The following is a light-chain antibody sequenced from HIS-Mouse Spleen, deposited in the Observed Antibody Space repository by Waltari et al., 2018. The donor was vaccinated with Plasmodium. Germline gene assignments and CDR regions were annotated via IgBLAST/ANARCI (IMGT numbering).Light chain of an antibody. Sequence: DIVMTQSPLSLPVTPGEPASISCRSSQSLLHRNGYNYLDWYLQKPGQSPQLLISLGSNRASGVPDRCSGSGSGTDFTLKISRVEAEDVGVYYCMQALQTPITFGQGTRLEIK. V-gene: IGKV2-28*01. J-gene: IGKJ5*01. CDR2: LGS. CDR3: MQALQTPIT. CDR1: QSLLHRNGYNY.